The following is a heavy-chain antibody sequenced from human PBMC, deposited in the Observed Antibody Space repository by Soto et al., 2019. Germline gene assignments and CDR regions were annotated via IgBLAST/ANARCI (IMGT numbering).Heavy chain of an antibody. D-gene: IGHD3-10*01. CDR2: ISAYNGNT. J-gene: IGHJ5*02. Sequence: ASVKVSCKASGYTFTSYGISWVRQAPGQGLEWMGWISAYNGNTNYAQKLQGRVTMTTDTSTSTAYMELRSLRSDDTAVYYCARVGVGELLLTNWFDPWGQGTLVTVSS. CDR3: ARVGVGELLLTNWFDP. V-gene: IGHV1-18*01. CDR1: GYTFTSYG.